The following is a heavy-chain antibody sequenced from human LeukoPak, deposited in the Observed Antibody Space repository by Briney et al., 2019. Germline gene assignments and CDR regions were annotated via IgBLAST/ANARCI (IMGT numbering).Heavy chain of an antibody. V-gene: IGHV3-30*18. J-gene: IGHJ4*02. CDR1: GFTFSSYG. CDR2: ISYDGSNK. Sequence: PGRSLRLSCAASGFTFSSYGMHWVRQAPGKGLEWVAVISYDGSNKYYADSVKGRFTISRDNSKNTLYLQMNSLRAEDTAVYYCAKLPRVVVTATDYFDYWGQGTLVTVSS. D-gene: IGHD2-21*02. CDR3: AKLPRVVVTATDYFDY.